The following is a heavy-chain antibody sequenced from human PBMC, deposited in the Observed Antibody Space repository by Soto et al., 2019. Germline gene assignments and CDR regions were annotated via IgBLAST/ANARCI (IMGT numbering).Heavy chain of an antibody. CDR3: ARDSRSGWLGFDY. Sequence: GGSLRLSCAASGFTVSSYYMSWVRQAPGKGLEWVSVIYSGGSTYYADSVKGRFTISRDNSKNTLYLQMNSLRAEDTAVYYCARDSRSGWLGFDYWGQGTLVTVSS. D-gene: IGHD6-19*01. CDR1: GFTVSSYY. V-gene: IGHV3-53*01. CDR2: IYSGGST. J-gene: IGHJ4*02.